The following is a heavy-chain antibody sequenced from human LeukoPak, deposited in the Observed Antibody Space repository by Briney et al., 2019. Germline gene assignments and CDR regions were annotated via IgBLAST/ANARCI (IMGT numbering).Heavy chain of an antibody. D-gene: IGHD2-8*01. V-gene: IGHV3-23*01. CDR3: AKDTSIGRYCTNGVCPPFDY. J-gene: IGHJ4*02. Sequence: QPGGSLRLSCAGSGFTFSSYAMSWVRQAPGKGLGWVSAISDTGATTYDADSVKGRFTISRDNSRSTLYLQMNSLRAEDTALYYCAKDTSIGRYCTNGVCPPFDYWGQGTLVTVSS. CDR2: ISDTGATT. CDR1: GFTFSSYA.